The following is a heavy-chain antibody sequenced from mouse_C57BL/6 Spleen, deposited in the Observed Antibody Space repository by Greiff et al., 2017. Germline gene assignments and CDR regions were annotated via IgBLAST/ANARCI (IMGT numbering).Heavy chain of an antibody. CDR3: ARSLFDY. CDR2: INPNNGGT. Sequence: VQLQQSGPELVKPGASVKISCKASGYTFTDYYMNWVKQSHGKSLEWIGDINPNNGGTSYNQKFKGKATVTVDKSSSTAYMELRSLTSEDSAVYYCARSLFDYWGQGTTLTVSS. V-gene: IGHV1-26*01. J-gene: IGHJ2*01. CDR1: GYTFTDYY.